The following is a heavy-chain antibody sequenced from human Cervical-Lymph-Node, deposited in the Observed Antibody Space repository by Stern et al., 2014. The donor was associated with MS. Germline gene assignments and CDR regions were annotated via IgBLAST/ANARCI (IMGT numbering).Heavy chain of an antibody. CDR1: GYIFTDYY. CDR3: TRALRIADRPSPGGHWFDP. CDR2: INPKSGGT. V-gene: IGHV1-2*02. J-gene: IGHJ5*02. Sequence: DQLVESGAEVEKPGASVKVSCKASGYIFTDYYLHWVRQAPGQGLEWMGRINPKSGGTSYAQSFQGRVTLTRETSITTAYMDLSRLTSDDTAVYYCTRALRIADRPSPGGHWFDPWGQGTLVIVSS. D-gene: IGHD6-6*01.